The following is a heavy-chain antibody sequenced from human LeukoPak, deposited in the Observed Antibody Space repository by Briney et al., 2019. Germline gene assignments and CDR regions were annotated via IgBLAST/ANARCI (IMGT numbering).Heavy chain of an antibody. J-gene: IGHJ4*02. Sequence: GGSLRLSCAASGFTFSSYAMHWVRQAPGKGLEWVAVISYDGSNKYYADSVKGRFTISRDNSKNTLYLQMGSLRSEDMGIYYCARARRSGQQSYYFDYWGQGTPVTVSS. V-gene: IGHV3-30-3*01. D-gene: IGHD6-19*01. CDR2: ISYDGSNK. CDR1: GFTFSSYA. CDR3: ARARRSGQQSYYFDY.